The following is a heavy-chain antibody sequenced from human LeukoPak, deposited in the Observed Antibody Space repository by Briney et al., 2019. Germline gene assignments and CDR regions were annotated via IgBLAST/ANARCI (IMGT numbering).Heavy chain of an antibody. Sequence: GASVKVSCKASGYTFTNYYMHWVRQAPGQGLEWMGIINPSGGSTSYAQKFQGRVTMTRDTSTSTVYMELSSLRPEDTAVYYCARDRSIAERLGAFDIWGQGTMVTVSS. CDR3: ARDRSIAERLGAFDI. J-gene: IGHJ3*02. CDR2: INPSGGST. CDR1: GYTFTNYY. V-gene: IGHV1-46*01. D-gene: IGHD6-6*01.